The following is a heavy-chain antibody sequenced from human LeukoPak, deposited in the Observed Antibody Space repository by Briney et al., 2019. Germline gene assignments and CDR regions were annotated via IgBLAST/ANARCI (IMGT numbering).Heavy chain of an antibody. CDR1: GYSFTSYW. D-gene: IGHD3-9*01. CDR2: IYPGDSDT. J-gene: IGHJ4*02. CDR3: ARTSIPSYYDILTGYYPRGGCDY. Sequence: GESLKISCKGSGYSFTSYWIGWVRQMPGKGLEWMGIIYPGDSDTRYSPSFQGQVTISADKSISTAYLQWSSLKASDTAMYYCARTSIPSYYDILTGYYPRGGCDYWGQGTLVTVSS. V-gene: IGHV5-51*01.